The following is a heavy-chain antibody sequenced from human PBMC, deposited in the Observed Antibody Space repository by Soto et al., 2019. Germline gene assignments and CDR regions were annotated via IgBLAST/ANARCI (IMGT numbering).Heavy chain of an antibody. CDR2: IYHRGST. V-gene: IGHV4-30-2*01. CDR3: ARAGYYGSGRFDP. Sequence: SETLSLTCTVSGGSISSGGYSWSWIRQPPGKGLEWIGYIYHRGSTYYNPSLKSRVTISVDRSKNQFSLKLSSVTAADTAVYYCARAGYYGSGRFDPWGQGTLVTVSS. D-gene: IGHD3-10*01. CDR1: GGSISSGGYS. J-gene: IGHJ5*02.